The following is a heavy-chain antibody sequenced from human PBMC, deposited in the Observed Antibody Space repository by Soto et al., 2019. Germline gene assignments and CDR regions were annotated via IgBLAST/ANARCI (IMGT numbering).Heavy chain of an antibody. CDR3: AQVSSVTFDY. V-gene: IGHV3-9*01. Sequence: EVQLVESGGGLVQPGRSLRLSCAASGFTFDDYAMHWVRQAPGKGLEWVSGISWNSGSLGYADSVKGRFTISRDNANNSLYLQMNSLRAEDTALYYCAQVSSVTFDYWGQGTLVTVSS. J-gene: IGHJ4*02. CDR2: ISWNSGSL. CDR1: GFTFDDYA.